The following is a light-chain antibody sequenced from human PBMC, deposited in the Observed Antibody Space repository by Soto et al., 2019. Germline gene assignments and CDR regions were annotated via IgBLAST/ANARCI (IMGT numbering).Light chain of an antibody. CDR2: DAS. CDR1: QDISNY. J-gene: IGKJ1*01. Sequence: DIQMTQSPSSLSASVGDRVTITCQASQDISNYLNWYQQKPGKAPKLLIYDASNLQSGVPSRFSGSGSGTEFTLIISSLQPDDFATYYCQQYNSYWMFGLGTKVDIK. V-gene: IGKV1-5*01. CDR3: QQYNSYWM.